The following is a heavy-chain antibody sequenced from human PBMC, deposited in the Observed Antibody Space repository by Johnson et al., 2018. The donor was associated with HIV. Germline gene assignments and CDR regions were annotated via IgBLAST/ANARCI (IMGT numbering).Heavy chain of an antibody. Sequence: QVQLVESGGGLVKPGGSLRLSCAASGFTFSDYYMSWIRQAPGTGLEWVSYLSSSGSTTYYADSVKGRFTISRDNAKNSLYLQMNSLRAEDTAVYYCARDQTIQLWSDAFDIWGQGTMVTVSS. CDR3: ARDQTIQLWSDAFDI. V-gene: IGHV3-11*04. D-gene: IGHD5-18*01. J-gene: IGHJ3*02. CDR1: GFTFSDYY. CDR2: LSSSGSTT.